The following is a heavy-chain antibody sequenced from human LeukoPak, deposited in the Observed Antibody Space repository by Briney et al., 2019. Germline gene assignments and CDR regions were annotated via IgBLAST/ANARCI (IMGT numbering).Heavy chain of an antibody. Sequence: PSETLSLTCAVSGGSISSGGYSWSWIRQPPGKGLEWIGYIYHSGSTYYNPSLKSRVTISVDRSKNQFSLKLSSVTAADTAVCYCARAEYDSSGYYFDYWGQGTLVTVSS. CDR2: IYHSGST. CDR1: GGSISSGGYS. J-gene: IGHJ4*02. D-gene: IGHD3-22*01. V-gene: IGHV4-30-2*01. CDR3: ARAEYDSSGYYFDY.